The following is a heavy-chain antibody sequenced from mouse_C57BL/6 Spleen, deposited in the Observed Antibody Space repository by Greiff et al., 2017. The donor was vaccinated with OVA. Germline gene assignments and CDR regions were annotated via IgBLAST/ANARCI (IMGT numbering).Heavy chain of an antibody. V-gene: IGHV1-82*01. CDR1: GYAFSSSW. CDR2: IYPGDGDT. CDR3: ARERGLRGPYAMDY. J-gene: IGHJ4*01. Sequence: QVQLQQSGPELVKPGASVKISCKASGYAFSSSWMNWVKQRPGKGLEWIGRIYPGDGDTNYNGKFKGKATLTADKSSSTAYMQLSSLTSEDSAVYFCARERGLRGPYAMDYWGQGTSVTVSS. D-gene: IGHD1-1*01.